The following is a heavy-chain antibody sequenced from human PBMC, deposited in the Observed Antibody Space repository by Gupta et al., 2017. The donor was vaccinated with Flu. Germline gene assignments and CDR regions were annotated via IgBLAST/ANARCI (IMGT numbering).Heavy chain of an antibody. V-gene: IGHV3-23*01. CDR2: ITASGSST. Sequence: EVQLLESGGGLVQPGGSLSISCFGSGFDFQPYAVSWVRQAPGKGLEWVSAITASGSSTYYLGSVEGRFTVSRDSSRNMNTVFLQLNSLSADDTAIYYCARYRRSSVWYFDLWGRGTLVTVSS. J-gene: IGHJ2*01. CDR1: GFDFQPYA. CDR3: ARYRRSSVWYFDL. D-gene: IGHD6-6*01.